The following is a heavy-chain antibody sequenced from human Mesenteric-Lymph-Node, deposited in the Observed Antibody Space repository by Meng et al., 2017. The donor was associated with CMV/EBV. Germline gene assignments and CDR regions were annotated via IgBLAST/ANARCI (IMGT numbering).Heavy chain of an antibody. J-gene: IGHJ6*02. Sequence: GESLKISCAASGFTFSSYWMHWVRQAPGKGLVWVSRINSDGSSTSYADSVKGRFTISRDNAKNSLYLQLNSLRVEDTAIYYCAKLGIDYDVLTRSYYHYGLDVWGQGTTVTVSS. CDR3: AKLGIDYDVLTRSYYHYGLDV. CDR2: INSDGSST. CDR1: GFTFSSYW. V-gene: IGHV3-74*01. D-gene: IGHD3-9*01.